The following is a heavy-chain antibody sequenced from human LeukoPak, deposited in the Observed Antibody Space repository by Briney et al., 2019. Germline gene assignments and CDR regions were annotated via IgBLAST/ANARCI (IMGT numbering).Heavy chain of an antibody. J-gene: IGHJ3*02. CDR3: ARQTSGMAFDI. D-gene: IGHD1-26*01. CDR2: VYYSGNT. Sequence: SETLSLTCTVSGGSISSSSSYWGWIRQPPGKGLEWIGTVYYSGNTNYSPSLESRVTVSVDTSTNQFSLKLSSVTAADTAVYHCARQTSGMAFDIWGQGIMVTVSS. CDR1: GGSISSSSSY. V-gene: IGHV4-39*01.